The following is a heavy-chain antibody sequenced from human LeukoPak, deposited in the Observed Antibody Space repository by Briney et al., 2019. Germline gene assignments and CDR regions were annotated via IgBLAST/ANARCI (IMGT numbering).Heavy chain of an antibody. CDR3: AREGTSGTPLNWFDP. D-gene: IGHD1-1*01. Sequence: PSETLSLTCTVSGGSISSYYWSWIRQPPGKGLEWIGHIYGSGSTNYNPSLKSRVTLSVDTSKNQYSLKLSSVTAADTAVYYCAREGTSGTPLNWFDPWGQGTLVTVSS. CDR1: GGSISSYY. J-gene: IGHJ5*02. V-gene: IGHV4-59*01. CDR2: IYGSGST.